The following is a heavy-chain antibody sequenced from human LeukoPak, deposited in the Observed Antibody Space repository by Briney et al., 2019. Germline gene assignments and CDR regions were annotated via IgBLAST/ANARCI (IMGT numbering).Heavy chain of an antibody. Sequence: GASVKVSSKASGYTFTSYGISWVRQAPGQGLEWMGWISAYNGNTNYAQKLQGRVTMTTDTSTSTAYMELRSLRSDDTAVYYCSRVSGTGNYYYYMDVWGKGTTVTVSS. CDR3: SRVSGTGNYYYYMDV. J-gene: IGHJ6*03. CDR2: ISAYNGNT. D-gene: IGHD1/OR15-1a*01. CDR1: GYTFTSYG. V-gene: IGHV1-18*01.